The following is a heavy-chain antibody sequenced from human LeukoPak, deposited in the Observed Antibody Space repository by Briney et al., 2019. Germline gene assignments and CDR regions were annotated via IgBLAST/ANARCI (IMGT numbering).Heavy chain of an antibody. Sequence: PGGSLSLSCGASVFTFNSYAMSWVRQARGEGVEWVSAISGSGGSTYYADSVKGRFTISRDNSKNTLYLQMNSLRAEDTAVYYCAKEGVPVAVAGHFDYWGQGTLVTVSS. CDR1: VFTFNSYA. J-gene: IGHJ4*02. V-gene: IGHV3-23*01. CDR3: AKEGVPVAVAGHFDY. D-gene: IGHD6-19*01. CDR2: ISGSGGST.